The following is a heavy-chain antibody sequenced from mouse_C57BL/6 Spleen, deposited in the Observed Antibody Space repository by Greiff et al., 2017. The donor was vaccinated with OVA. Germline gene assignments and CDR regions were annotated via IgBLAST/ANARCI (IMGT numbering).Heavy chain of an antibody. J-gene: IGHJ2*01. V-gene: IGHV2-2*01. D-gene: IGHD1-1*01. CDR3: ARNPFHYYGSNYFDY. Sequence: VKLVESGPGLVQPSQSLSITCTVSGFSLTRYGVHWVRQSPGKGLEWLGVIWSGGSTDYNAAFISRLSISKDNSKSQVFFKMNSLQADDTAIYYCARNPFHYYGSNYFDYWGQGTTLTVSS. CDR2: IWSGGST. CDR1: GFSLTRYG.